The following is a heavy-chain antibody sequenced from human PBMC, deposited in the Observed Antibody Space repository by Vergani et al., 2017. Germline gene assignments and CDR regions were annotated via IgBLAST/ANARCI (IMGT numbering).Heavy chain of an antibody. V-gene: IGHV1-2*02. J-gene: IGHJ4*02. CDR1: GYTFTGYY. Sequence: QVQLVQSGAEVKKPGASVKVSCKASGYTFTGYYMHWVRQAPGQGLEWMGWINPNSGGTNYAQKFQGRVTMTRDTSSSTAYMELSRLRSDDTAVYYCARDATELGYCSSTSCYHAVDYWGQGTLVTVSS. CDR3: ARDATELGYCSSTSCYHAVDY. CDR2: INPNSGGT. D-gene: IGHD2-2*01.